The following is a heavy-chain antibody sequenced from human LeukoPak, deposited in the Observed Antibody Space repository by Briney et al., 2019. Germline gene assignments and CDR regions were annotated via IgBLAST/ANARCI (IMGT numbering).Heavy chain of an antibody. D-gene: IGHD4-17*01. Sequence: SETLSLTCTVSGGSISSYYWSWIRQPPWKGLEWIGYIYYSGSTNYNPSLKSRVTISVDTSKNQFSLKLSSVTAADTAVYYCARGRNTVTIPRHWFDPWGQGTLVSVSS. V-gene: IGHV4-59*01. CDR2: IYYSGST. J-gene: IGHJ5*02. CDR3: ARGRNTVTIPRHWFDP. CDR1: GGSISSYY.